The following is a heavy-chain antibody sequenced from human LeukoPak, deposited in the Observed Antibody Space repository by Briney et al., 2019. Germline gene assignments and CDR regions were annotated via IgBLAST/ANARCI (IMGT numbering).Heavy chain of an antibody. V-gene: IGHV3-74*01. Sequence: GGSLRLSCAASGFTFSPAWMHWVRQAPGKGLEWVSRINNDGSYINYADSVKGRFTIPRDFSKNTVFLHMNSLRAEDTAMYYCARGDDSGYYDYFDYWGQGALVTVSS. CDR3: ARGDDSGYYDYFDY. CDR2: INNDGSYI. J-gene: IGHJ4*02. D-gene: IGHD3-22*01. CDR1: GFTFSPAW.